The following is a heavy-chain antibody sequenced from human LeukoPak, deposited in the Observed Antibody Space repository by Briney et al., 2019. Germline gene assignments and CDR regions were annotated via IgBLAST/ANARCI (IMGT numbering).Heavy chain of an antibody. Sequence: SETLSLTCTVSDGAIAGYSWSWIRQAPGKGLEWIGYIYYSGDTNYNPSLKSRVTVSVETSKNQFSLKLTSVTAADTAVYYCAREMEDKSFSFGELRKNYYYYMDVWGKGTTVTVSS. V-gene: IGHV4-59*01. D-gene: IGHD3-10*01. CDR2: IYYSGDT. CDR3: AREMEDKSFSFGELRKNYYYYMDV. J-gene: IGHJ6*03. CDR1: DGAIAGYS.